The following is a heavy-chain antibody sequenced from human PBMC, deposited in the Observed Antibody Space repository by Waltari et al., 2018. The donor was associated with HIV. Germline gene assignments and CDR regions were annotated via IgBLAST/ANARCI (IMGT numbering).Heavy chain of an antibody. CDR2: IYYTGST. V-gene: IGHV4-30-2*06. CDR1: GGSVGSSGFS. D-gene: IGHD2-15*01. CDR3: ARDRFCNGNGCSPSDAFDV. Sequence: PSQTLSLTCNVSGGSVGSSGFSWSWIRQSPGKGLEWIGYIYYTGSTYYNPSLKSRVNISLDRSKNQFSLRLSYVSAADTAVYYCARDRFCNGNGCSPSDAFDVWGQGRMVTVSS. J-gene: IGHJ3*01.